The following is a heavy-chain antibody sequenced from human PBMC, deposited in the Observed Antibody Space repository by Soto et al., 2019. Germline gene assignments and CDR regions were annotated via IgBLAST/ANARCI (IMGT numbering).Heavy chain of an antibody. CDR3: AFMYYNDRSAFLEY. V-gene: IGHV4-4*02. CDR2: IYQSART. Sequence: SETLSLTCAVSGVSIISSNWWSLVRHPPGKGLEWIGEIYQSARTNCNPSLKSRVTISVDKSKNQFSLNLSSVTAADTAVYYCAFMYYNDRSAFLEYWGHGTRVTVAS. D-gene: IGHD3-22*01. CDR1: GVSIISSNW. J-gene: IGHJ4*03.